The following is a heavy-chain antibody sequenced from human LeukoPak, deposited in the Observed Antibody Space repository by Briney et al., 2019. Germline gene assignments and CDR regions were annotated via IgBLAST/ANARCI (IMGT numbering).Heavy chain of an antibody. D-gene: IGHD2-2*02. V-gene: IGHV1-69*13. CDR2: IIPIFGTA. CDR3: ARSSPWYCSSTSCCTHFDY. J-gene: IGHJ4*02. Sequence: ASVKVSCKASGYTFTSYGISWVRQAPGQGLEWMGGIIPIFGTANYAQKFQGRVTITADESTSTAYMELSSLRSEDTAVYYCARSSPWYCSSTSCCTHFDYWGQGTLVTVSS. CDR1: GYTFTSYG.